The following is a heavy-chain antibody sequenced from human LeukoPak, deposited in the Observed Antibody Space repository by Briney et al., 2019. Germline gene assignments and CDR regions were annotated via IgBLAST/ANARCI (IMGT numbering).Heavy chain of an antibody. CDR2: IYYSGST. V-gene: IGHV4-39*07. J-gene: IGHJ5*02. Sequence: SETLSLTCTVSGGSISSSSHYWGWIRQPPGKGLEWIGGIYYSGSTYYNPSLKSRVTISVDTSKNQFSLKLSSVTAADTAVYYCASEGRGYCTNGVCSYNWFDPWGQGTLVTVSS. CDR1: GGSISSSSHY. CDR3: ASEGRGYCTNGVCSYNWFDP. D-gene: IGHD2-8*01.